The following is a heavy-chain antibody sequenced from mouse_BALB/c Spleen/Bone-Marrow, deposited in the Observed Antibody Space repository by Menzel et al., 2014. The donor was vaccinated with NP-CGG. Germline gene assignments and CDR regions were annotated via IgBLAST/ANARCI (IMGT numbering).Heavy chain of an antibody. CDR1: GFSLTSYG. D-gene: IGHD1-1*01. J-gene: IGHJ1*01. CDR2: IWAGGST. V-gene: IGHV2-9*02. CDR3: AGFYGSPLYWYFDV. Sequence: VQLVESGPGLAAPSQSLSITCTVSGFSLTSYGVHWVRQPPGKGLEWLGVIWAGGSTNYNSALMSRLNISKDNSKSQVFLKMNSLQTDDTAMYYCAGFYGSPLYWYFDVWGAGTTVTVSS.